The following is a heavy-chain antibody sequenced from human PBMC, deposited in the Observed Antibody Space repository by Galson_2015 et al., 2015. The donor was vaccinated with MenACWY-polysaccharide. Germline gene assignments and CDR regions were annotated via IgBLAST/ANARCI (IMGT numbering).Heavy chain of an antibody. D-gene: IGHD6-13*01. Sequence: PALVKPTQTLTLTCTFSGFSLSTSGVGVGWMRQPPGKALEWLALIYWDDDKRYSPSLKSRLTITEDTSKNQVVLTMTSMDPVDTATYYCAHRRGDSSTWYVTSFDYWGQGTLVTVSS. V-gene: IGHV2-5*02. CDR2: IYWDDDK. CDR3: AHRRGDSSTWYVTSFDY. CDR1: GFSLSTSGVG. J-gene: IGHJ4*02.